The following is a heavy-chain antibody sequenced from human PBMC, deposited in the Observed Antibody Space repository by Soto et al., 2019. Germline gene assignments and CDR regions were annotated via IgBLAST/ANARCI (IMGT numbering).Heavy chain of an antibody. D-gene: IGHD2-21*01. J-gene: IGHJ5*02. V-gene: IGHV3-11*01. Sequence: QVHLVQSGGGLVKPGGSLRLSCEASGLSFRDFYMAWIRQAPGKGLEWVAFIGPSDTGIYYAESVKGRFTISRDNAKGSLFLQMKSLKGEDTAIYYCARDLRAFGVASRFDPWGQGTLVTVSS. CDR3: ARDLRAFGVASRFDP. CDR1: GLSFRDFY. CDR2: IGPSDTGI.